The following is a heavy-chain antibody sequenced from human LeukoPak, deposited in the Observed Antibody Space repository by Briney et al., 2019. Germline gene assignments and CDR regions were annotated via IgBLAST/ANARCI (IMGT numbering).Heavy chain of an antibody. CDR3: IRETHVGLHLEY. Sequence: GGSLRLSCTASGFTFTTYWMHWVRQAPGKGLVWVARINTDGRGTTYAESVKGRFTVSRDNAENTLYLEMNNLRPEDTAVYYCIRETHVGLHLEYWGQGTLATVTS. CDR2: INTDGRGT. D-gene: IGHD3-10*02. J-gene: IGHJ4*02. CDR1: GFTFTTYW. V-gene: IGHV3-74*03.